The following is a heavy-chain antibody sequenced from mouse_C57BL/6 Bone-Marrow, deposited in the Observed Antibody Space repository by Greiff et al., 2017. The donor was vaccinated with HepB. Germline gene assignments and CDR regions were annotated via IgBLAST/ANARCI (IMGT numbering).Heavy chain of an antibody. V-gene: IGHV1-55*01. J-gene: IGHJ3*01. CDR2: IYPGSGST. CDR1: GYTFTSYW. CDR3: ARWRLLRAWFAY. Sequence: VQLQQPGAELVKPGASVKMSCKASGYTFTSYWITWVKQRPGQGLEWIGDIYPGSGSTNYNEKFKSKATLTVDTSSSTAYMQLSSLTSEDSAVYYCARWRLLRAWFAYWGKGTLVTVSA. D-gene: IGHD2-3*01.